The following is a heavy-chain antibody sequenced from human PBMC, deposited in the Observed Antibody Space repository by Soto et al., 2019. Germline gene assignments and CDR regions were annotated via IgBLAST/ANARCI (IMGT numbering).Heavy chain of an antibody. CDR1: GYSFTSYC. CDR2: IYPGDSDT. Sequence: GESLKISCKGSGYSFTSYCIGWVRQMPGKGLEWMGIIYPGDSDTRYSPSFQGQVTISADKSISTAYLQWSSLKASDTAMYYCARHSYDFWSEYYYYGMDVWGQGTTVTVSS. J-gene: IGHJ6*02. CDR3: ARHSYDFWSEYYYYGMDV. V-gene: IGHV5-51*01. D-gene: IGHD3-3*01.